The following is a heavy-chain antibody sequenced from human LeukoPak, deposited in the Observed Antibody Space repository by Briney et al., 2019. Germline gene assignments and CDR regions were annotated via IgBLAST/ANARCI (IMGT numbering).Heavy chain of an antibody. CDR1: GGTFSSYA. V-gene: IGHV1-69*13. J-gene: IGHJ6*02. CDR2: IIPIFGTA. D-gene: IGHD4-23*01. Sequence: SVKVSCKASGGTFSSYAISRVRQAPRQGLEWMGGIIPIFGTANYAQKFQGRVTITADESTSTAYMELSSLRSEDTAVYYCARKVNPVSPMDVWGQGTTVTVSS. CDR3: ARKVNPVSPMDV.